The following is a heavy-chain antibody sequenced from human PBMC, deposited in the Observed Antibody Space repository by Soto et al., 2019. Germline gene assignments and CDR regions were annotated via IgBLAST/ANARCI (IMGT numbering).Heavy chain of an antibody. D-gene: IGHD6-13*01. J-gene: IGHJ4*02. CDR2: ISGSGGST. Sequence: EVQLLESGGGLVQPGGSLRLSCAASGFTFSNYAVTWVRQAPGKGLEWVSTISGSGGSTYYADSVKGRFTISRDNSKNTLNLQINRLRAEDTAVYYCAKDQGSSWYEIDYWGQGTLVTVSS. CDR1: GFTFSNYA. CDR3: AKDQGSSWYEIDY. V-gene: IGHV3-23*01.